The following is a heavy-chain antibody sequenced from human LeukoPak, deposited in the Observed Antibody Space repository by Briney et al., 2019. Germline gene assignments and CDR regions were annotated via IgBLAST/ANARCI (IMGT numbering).Heavy chain of an antibody. CDR3: AKDLGEYSSGWYPLYFQH. V-gene: IGHV3-21*04. CDR1: GFTFSSYS. D-gene: IGHD6-19*01. J-gene: IGHJ1*01. CDR2: ISSSSSYI. Sequence: NPGGSLRLSCAASGFTFSSYSMNWVRQAPGKGLEWVSSISSSSSYIYYADSVKGRFTISRDNAKNSLYLQMNSLRAEDTAVYYCAKDLGEYSSGWYPLYFQHWGQGTLVTVSS.